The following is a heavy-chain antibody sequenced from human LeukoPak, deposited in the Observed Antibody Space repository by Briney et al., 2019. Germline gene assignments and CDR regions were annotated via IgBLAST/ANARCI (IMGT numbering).Heavy chain of an antibody. J-gene: IGHJ4*02. CDR2: ISSSGSTI. Sequence: GGSLRLSCAASGFTFSSYEMNWVRQAPGKGLEWVSYISSSGSTIYYADPVKGRFTISRDNAKNSLYLQMNSLRAEDTAVYYCARAGYSSGWYGGSYWGQGTLVAVSS. CDR3: ARAGYSSGWYGGSY. D-gene: IGHD6-19*01. CDR1: GFTFSSYE. V-gene: IGHV3-48*03.